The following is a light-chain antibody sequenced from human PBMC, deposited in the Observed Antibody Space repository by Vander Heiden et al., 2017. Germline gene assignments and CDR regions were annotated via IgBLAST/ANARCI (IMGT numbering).Light chain of an antibody. CDR3: MQALQTPWT. Sequence: EIVMTQSPLSLHVTPGEPAPISCRSSQSLLHSNGYNYLDWYLQKPGQSPQLLIYLGSNRASGVPDRFSGSRSGTDFTLKISRVEAEDVGVYYCMQALQTPWTFGQGTKVEIK. V-gene: IGKV2-28*01. J-gene: IGKJ1*01. CDR1: QSLLHSNGYNY. CDR2: LGS.